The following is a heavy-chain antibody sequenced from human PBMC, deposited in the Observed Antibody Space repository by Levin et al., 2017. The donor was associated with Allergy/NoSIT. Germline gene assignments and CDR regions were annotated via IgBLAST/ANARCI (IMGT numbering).Heavy chain of an antibody. Sequence: LSLTCAASGFTFSNYAMHWVRQAPGKGLEWVAVIWNDGSNNYYADSVKGRFTISRDNTKNTLYMQMNSLRAEDTAVYYCARDRQWGWFDPWGQGTLVTVSS. J-gene: IGHJ5*02. CDR2: IWNDGSNN. CDR1: GFTFSNYA. CDR3: ARDRQWGWFDP. V-gene: IGHV3-30-3*01. D-gene: IGHD2-8*01.